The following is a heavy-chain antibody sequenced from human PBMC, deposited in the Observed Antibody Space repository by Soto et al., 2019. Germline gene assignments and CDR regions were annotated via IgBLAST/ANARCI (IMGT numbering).Heavy chain of an antibody. CDR2: IYYSGVT. Sequence: SETLCLTCTVAGDSIRAYNWGWIRQPPGKGLEWIGCIYYSGVTNYNPSLKSRVTISVDTPKNQLSLKLNSVTAADTAVYYCARVAADIASWLDPWGQGTLVTVSS. J-gene: IGHJ5*02. CDR3: ARVAADIASWLDP. D-gene: IGHD5-12*01. V-gene: IGHV4-59*01. CDR1: GDSIRAYN.